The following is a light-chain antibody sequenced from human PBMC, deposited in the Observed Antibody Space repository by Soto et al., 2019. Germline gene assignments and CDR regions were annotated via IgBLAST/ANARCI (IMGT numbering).Light chain of an antibody. Sequence: QSVLTQPPSVSEAPRQRVSISCSGSSSNIGNNAVNWYQQLPGKAPKLLIFYDNLLPSGVSDRFSGSRSGTSASLAIRGLQSEDEADYYCATWDDRLGGPVFGVGTKLTVL. J-gene: IGLJ3*02. CDR3: ATWDDRLGGPV. CDR2: YDN. V-gene: IGLV1-36*01. CDR1: SSNIGNNA.